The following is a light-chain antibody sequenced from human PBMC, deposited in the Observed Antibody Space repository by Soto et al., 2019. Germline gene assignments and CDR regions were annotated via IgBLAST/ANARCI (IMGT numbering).Light chain of an antibody. CDR3: QQYNSYSGT. V-gene: IGKV1-5*03. J-gene: IGKJ1*01. CDR1: QSIGNW. Sequence: DLQMTQSPSTLSASVGDRVTITCRASQSIGNWLAWYQQKPGKAPKLLIYKASSLQSGVPSRFSGSGSGTEFTLTIYSLQPDDFASYYCQQYNSYSGTFGQGTKV. CDR2: KAS.